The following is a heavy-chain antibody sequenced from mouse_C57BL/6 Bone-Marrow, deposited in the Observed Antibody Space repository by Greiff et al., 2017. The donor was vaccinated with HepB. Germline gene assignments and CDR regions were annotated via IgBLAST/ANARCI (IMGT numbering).Heavy chain of an antibody. V-gene: IGHV2-6-1*01. CDR1: GFSLTSYG. CDR3: ARQNYGSFYAMDY. D-gene: IGHD1-1*01. Sequence: VMLAESGPGLVAPSQSLSITCTVSGFSLTSYGVHWVRQPPGKGLEWLVVIWSDGSTTYNSALKSRLSISKDNSKSQVFLKMNSLQTDDTAMYDCARQNYGSFYAMDYWGQGTSVTVSS. J-gene: IGHJ4*01. CDR2: IWSDGST.